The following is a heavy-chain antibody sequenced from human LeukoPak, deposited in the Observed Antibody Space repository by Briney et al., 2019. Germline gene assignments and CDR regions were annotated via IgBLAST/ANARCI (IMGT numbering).Heavy chain of an antibody. CDR3: ARGRPRWLQSGNWFDP. D-gene: IGHD5-24*01. Sequence: GVSLRLSCAASGFTVCCNYMTWVRQATGKGLEWVSLIYSGGTTYSADSVKGRFTISRDNSKNTLYIQMNSLRAEDTAVYYCARGRPRWLQSGNWFDPWGQGTLVTVSS. V-gene: IGHV3-66*01. CDR2: IYSGGTT. CDR1: GFTVCCNY. J-gene: IGHJ5*02.